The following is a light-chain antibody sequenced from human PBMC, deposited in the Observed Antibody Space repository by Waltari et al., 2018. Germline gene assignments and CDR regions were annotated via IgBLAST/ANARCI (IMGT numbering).Light chain of an antibody. V-gene: IGLV1-36*01. CDR3: AAWDDSLNGVV. Sequence: QSVLTPPPSVSEAPRQRVTIPCPGSSSNIGNNAVNWYQQLPGKAPKLLIYYDDLLPSGVSDRFSGSKSGPSASLAISGLQSEDEADYYCAAWDDSLNGVVFGGGTKLTVL. J-gene: IGLJ2*01. CDR2: YDD. CDR1: SSNIGNNA.